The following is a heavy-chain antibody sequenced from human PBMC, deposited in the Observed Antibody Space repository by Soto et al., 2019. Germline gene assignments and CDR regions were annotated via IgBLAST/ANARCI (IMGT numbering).Heavy chain of an antibody. Sequence: PGESLKISCKGSGYSFTSYWISWVRQMPGKGLEWMGRIDPSDSYTNYSPSFQGHVTISADKSISTAYLQWSSLKASDTAMYYCARHKTITGTTGYYYYGMDVWGQGTTVTVSS. CDR3: ARHKTITGTTGYYYYGMDV. J-gene: IGHJ6*02. D-gene: IGHD1-7*01. V-gene: IGHV5-10-1*01. CDR1: GYSFTSYW. CDR2: IDPSDSYT.